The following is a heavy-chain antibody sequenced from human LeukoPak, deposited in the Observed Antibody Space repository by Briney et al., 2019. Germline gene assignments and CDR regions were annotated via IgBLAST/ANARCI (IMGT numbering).Heavy chain of an antibody. CDR3: ARHVSSWTRRMDAFDI. V-gene: IGHV4-39*01. Sequence: SETLSLTCTVSGGSISSSSYYWGWIRQPPGKGLEWIGSIYYSGSTYYNPSLKSRVTISVDTSKNQFSLKLSSVTAADTAVYYCARHVSSWTRRMDAFDIWGQGTMVTVSS. CDR1: GGSISSSSYY. CDR2: IYYSGST. D-gene: IGHD2-2*01. J-gene: IGHJ3*02.